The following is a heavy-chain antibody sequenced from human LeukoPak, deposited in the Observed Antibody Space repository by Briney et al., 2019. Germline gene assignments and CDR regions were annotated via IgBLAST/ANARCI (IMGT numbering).Heavy chain of an antibody. CDR3: ARDLLSSSSSSNAFDI. V-gene: IGHV4-39*07. CDR2: IFYSGST. J-gene: IGHJ3*02. CDR1: GGSISTSSYY. D-gene: IGHD6-6*01. Sequence: SETLSLTCTVSGGSISTSSYYWGWVRQPPGKGLEWIGNIFYSGSTYYSPSLKSRVTISLDTSRNQFSLKLSSVTAADTAVYYCARDLLSSSSSSNAFDIWGQGTMVTVSS.